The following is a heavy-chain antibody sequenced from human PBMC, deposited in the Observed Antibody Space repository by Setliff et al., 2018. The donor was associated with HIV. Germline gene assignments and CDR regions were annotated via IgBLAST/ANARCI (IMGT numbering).Heavy chain of an antibody. CDR1: GGTFSSYA. CDR3: ARRGGGSGHYYYYGMDV. Sequence: SVKVSCKASGGTFSSYAISWVRQAPGQGLEWMGGIIPIFGTANYAQKFQGRVTITTDESTSTAYMELRSLRSDDTAVYYCARRGGGSGHYYYYGMDVWGQGTTVTVSS. CDR2: IIPIFGTA. D-gene: IGHD3-10*01. J-gene: IGHJ6*02. V-gene: IGHV1-69*05.